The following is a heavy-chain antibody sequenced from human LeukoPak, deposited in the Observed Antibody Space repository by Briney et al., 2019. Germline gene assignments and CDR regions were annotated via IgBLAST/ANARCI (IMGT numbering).Heavy chain of an antibody. CDR1: GGSVNGYY. CDR3: ARVYDSGSQAYFYYMDV. CDR2: IYSSGST. V-gene: IGHV4-59*02. J-gene: IGHJ6*03. D-gene: IGHD3-10*01. Sequence: PSETLSLTCAVYGGSVNGYYWSWIRQPPGKGLEWIGYIYSSGSTNYNPSLKSRVTMSVDTSKNQFSLKVNSVTAADTAVYYCARVYDSGSQAYFYYMDVWGKGTTVTISS.